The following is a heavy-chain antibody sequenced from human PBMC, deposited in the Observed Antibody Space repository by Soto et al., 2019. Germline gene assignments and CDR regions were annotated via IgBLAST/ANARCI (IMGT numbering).Heavy chain of an antibody. D-gene: IGHD2-8*01. J-gene: IGHJ6*02. CDR1: EGTFSSYT. Sequence: ASVKLSCKASEGTFSSYTISRVRQAPEQGLEWMGGINTYNGNTNYEQNLQGRVTLTTDTSTSTAYMQLTSLTSSDPAIYSGAMVDVYCTPSPQDVWGQGTTVTVAS. CDR3: AMVDVYCTPSPQDV. V-gene: IGHV1-18*01. CDR2: INTYNGNT.